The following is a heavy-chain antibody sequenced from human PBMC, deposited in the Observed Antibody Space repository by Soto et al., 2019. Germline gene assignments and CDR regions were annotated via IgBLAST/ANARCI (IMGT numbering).Heavy chain of an antibody. Sequence: PGESLKISCTGFGYSFVSYWIGWVRQTPGKGLEWVAIMHPGEDDTRYSPSFQGQVTFSVDKSINTAYLHWTSLKASDTAIYYCAIQHPLDSSAWYNWGQGTLVTVSS. CDR1: GYSFVSYW. CDR3: AIQHPLDSSAWYN. CDR2: MHPGEDDT. D-gene: IGHD6-19*01. J-gene: IGHJ4*02. V-gene: IGHV5-51*01.